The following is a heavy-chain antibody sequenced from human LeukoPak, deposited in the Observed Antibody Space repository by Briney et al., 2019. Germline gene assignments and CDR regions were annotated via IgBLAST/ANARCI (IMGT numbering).Heavy chain of an antibody. Sequence: ASETLSLTCTVSGASISSSSYYWGWIRQSPGKGLEWIGSIYYSGSTYFNPSLKSRVTMSVDTSKNHFSLKLTSVTAADTAVYYCARGRGESGSSYWTHFDYWGQGTLVTVSS. CDR2: IYYSGST. J-gene: IGHJ4*02. CDR1: GASISSSSYY. D-gene: IGHD1-26*01. V-gene: IGHV4-39*02. CDR3: ARGRGESGSSYWTHFDY.